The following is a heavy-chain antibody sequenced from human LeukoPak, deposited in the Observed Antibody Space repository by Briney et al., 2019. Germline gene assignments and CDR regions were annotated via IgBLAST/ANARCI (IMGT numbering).Heavy chain of an antibody. Sequence: PSETLSLTCAVSGGPFSGYFWNWIRQPPGKSLEWIGEINDRGITNYNPSLKSRVTISVDTSRNQFSLKSTSVTAADTAVYYCARDPTTVVTVPYYFDDWGQGTLVTVSS. CDR1: GGPFSGYF. CDR2: INDRGIT. V-gene: IGHV4-34*01. J-gene: IGHJ4*02. CDR3: ARDPTTVVTVPYYFDD. D-gene: IGHD4-23*01.